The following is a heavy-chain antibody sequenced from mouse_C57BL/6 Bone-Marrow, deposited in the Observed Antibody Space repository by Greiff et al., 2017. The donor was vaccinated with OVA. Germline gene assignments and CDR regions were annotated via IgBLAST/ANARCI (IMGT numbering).Heavy chain of an antibody. J-gene: IGHJ4*01. D-gene: IGHD2-1*01. Sequence: VQLKQSGAELVRPGASVKLSCTASGFNIKDDYMHWVKQRPEQGLEWIGWIDPENGDTEYASKFQGKATITADTSSNTAYLQLSSLTSEDTAVYYCTFYHHYYAMDYWGQGTSVTVSS. CDR3: TFYHHYYAMDY. V-gene: IGHV14-4*01. CDR2: IDPENGDT. CDR1: GFNIKDDY.